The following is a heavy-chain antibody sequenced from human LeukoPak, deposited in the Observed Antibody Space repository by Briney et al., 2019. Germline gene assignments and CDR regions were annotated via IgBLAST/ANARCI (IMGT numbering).Heavy chain of an antibody. V-gene: IGHV4-34*01. J-gene: IGHJ4*02. CDR2: INHSGST. CDR3: ARRSRSKRYYFDY. Sequence: PSETLSLTCAVYGGSFSGYYWSWIRQPPGKGREWIGEINHSGSTNYNPSLKSRVTISVDTSKNQFSLKLSSVTAADTAVYYCARRSRSKRYYFDYCGQGTLVTVCS. D-gene: IGHD2/OR15-2a*01. CDR1: GGSFSGYY.